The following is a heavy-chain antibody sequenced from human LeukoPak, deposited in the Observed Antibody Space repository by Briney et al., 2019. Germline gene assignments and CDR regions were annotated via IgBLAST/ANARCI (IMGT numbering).Heavy chain of an antibody. D-gene: IGHD6-13*01. CDR3: ARVEQKPRAVSCMDV. Sequence: PGGSLRLPYAACGFTFITYSIHWVRQAPGKGLEWVSHISSSSSTIYYADSVKGRFTISRDNAKTSLYLQMNSLRDEDTAMYYCARVEQKPRAVSCMDVVGHGTTVTVSS. CDR2: ISSSSSTI. V-gene: IGHV3-48*02. J-gene: IGHJ6*02. CDR1: GFTFITYS.